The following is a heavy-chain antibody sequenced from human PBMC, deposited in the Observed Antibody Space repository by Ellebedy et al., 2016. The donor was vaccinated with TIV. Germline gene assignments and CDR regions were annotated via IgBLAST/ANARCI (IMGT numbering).Heavy chain of an antibody. V-gene: IGHV3-30*03. D-gene: IGHD4-17*01. CDR2: ITDDGSNK. J-gene: IGHJ4*02. CDR3: ARGSVTVTSMTPFDY. CDR1: AFTFSSYG. Sequence: PGGSLRLSCAASAFTFSSYGMHWVRQAPGKGLEWVAVITDDGSNKYYVDSVKGRFTISRDNSKNTLYLQMNSLRAEDTAVYYCARGSVTVTSMTPFDYWGQGTLVTVSS.